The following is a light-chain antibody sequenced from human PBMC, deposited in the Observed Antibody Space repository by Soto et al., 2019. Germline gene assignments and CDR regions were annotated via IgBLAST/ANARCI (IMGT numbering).Light chain of an antibody. J-gene: IGKJ1*01. CDR2: AAS. CDR3: QQGNSFPWT. CDR1: QDISSW. Sequence: DTPMTQSPSSVSASVGDRVTITCRASQDISSWLAWYQQKPGKAPKLLIYAASTLQSGVPSRFSGSGSGTDFTLTISSLQPEDFATYYCQQGNSFPWTFGQGTKVEIK. V-gene: IGKV1-12*02.